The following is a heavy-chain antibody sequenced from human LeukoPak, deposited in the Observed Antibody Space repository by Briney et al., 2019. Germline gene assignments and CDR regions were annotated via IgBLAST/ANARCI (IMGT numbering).Heavy chain of an antibody. CDR3: ARVYYGSGSLHYYYYYMDV. CDR1: GFIVSTNY. CDR2: TYSGGRT. Sequence: GGSLRLSCAASGFIVSTNYMGWVRQAPGKGLEWVSVTYSGGRTYYADSVKGRFTISRDNSKNALNLQMHNLRAEDTAVYYCARVYYGSGSLHYYYYYMDVWGKGTTVTISS. J-gene: IGHJ6*03. V-gene: IGHV3-53*01. D-gene: IGHD3-10*01.